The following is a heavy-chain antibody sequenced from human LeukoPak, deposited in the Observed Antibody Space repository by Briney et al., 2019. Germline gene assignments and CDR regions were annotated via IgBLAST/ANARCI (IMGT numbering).Heavy chain of an antibody. CDR3: ARDISGGYSLDY. J-gene: IGHJ4*02. Sequence: GRSLRLSCAASGFTFSSHAMHWVRQAPGKGLEWVSFLSWDGNIKYYTDSVKGRFTSSRDNSRNTLYLRMNSLGPQDTAVYYCARDISGGYSLDYWGQGTLVTVSS. V-gene: IGHV3-30-3*01. D-gene: IGHD1-26*01. CDR1: GFTFSSHA. CDR2: LSWDGNIK.